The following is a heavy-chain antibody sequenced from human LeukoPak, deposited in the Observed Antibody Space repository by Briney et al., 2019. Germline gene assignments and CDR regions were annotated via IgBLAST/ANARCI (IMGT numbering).Heavy chain of an antibody. J-gene: IGHJ4*02. CDR2: ITSSASTI. Sequence: PGGSLRLSCAASGFTFSSFEMNWVRQAPGKGLEWVSYITSSASTIYYAESVKGRFTISRDNDKNSLFLQMNSLRAEDTAVYYCARRYCSSTSCLLDYWGQGTLVTVSS. CDR1: GFTFSSFE. V-gene: IGHV3-48*03. CDR3: ARRYCSSTSCLLDY. D-gene: IGHD2-2*01.